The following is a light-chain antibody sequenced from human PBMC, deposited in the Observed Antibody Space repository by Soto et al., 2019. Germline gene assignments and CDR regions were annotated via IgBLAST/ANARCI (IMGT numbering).Light chain of an antibody. J-gene: IGLJ2*01. CDR1: SSDVGGYNY. CDR2: DVS. Sequence: QSVLTQPASVSGSPGQSITISCTGTSSDVGGYNYVSWYQQHPGKAPKLMIYDVSNRPSGVSNRFSGSKSGNTASLTISGLQAEDEADYYCSSYTSSSTPEVFGGGTQLTV. V-gene: IGLV2-14*01. CDR3: SSYTSSSTPEV.